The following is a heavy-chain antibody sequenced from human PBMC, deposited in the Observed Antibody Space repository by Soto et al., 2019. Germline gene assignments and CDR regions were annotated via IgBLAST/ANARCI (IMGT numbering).Heavy chain of an antibody. J-gene: IGHJ4*02. CDR1: GGSFSGYY. Sequence: QVQLQQWGAGLLKPSETLSLTCAVYGGSFSGYYWSWIRQPPGKGLEWIGEINHSGSTNYNPSLKSRVTISVDTSKNQFSLKLSSVTAADTAVYYCARGRGYGGGYWGQGTLVTVSS. CDR2: INHSGST. D-gene: IGHD5-12*01. V-gene: IGHV4-34*01. CDR3: ARGRGYGGGY.